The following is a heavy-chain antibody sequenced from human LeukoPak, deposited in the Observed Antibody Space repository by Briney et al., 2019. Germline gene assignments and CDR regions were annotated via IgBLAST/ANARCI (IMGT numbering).Heavy chain of an antibody. D-gene: IGHD2-15*01. CDR1: GYSISSGYY. CDR2: IYHSGST. CDR3: ARGTDIVVVVAVTDAFDI. J-gene: IGHJ3*02. Sequence: PSETLSLTCAVSGYSISSGYYWGWIRQPPGKGLEWIGTIYHSGSTYYNPSLKSRVTISADTSKNQFSLKLSSVTAADTAVYYCARGTDIVVVVAVTDAFDIWGQGTMVTVSS. V-gene: IGHV4-38-2*01.